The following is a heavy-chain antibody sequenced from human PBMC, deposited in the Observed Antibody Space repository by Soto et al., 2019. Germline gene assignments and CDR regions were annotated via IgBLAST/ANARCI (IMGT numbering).Heavy chain of an antibody. Sequence: PGGSLRLSCAASGFTFRSYAMSWVRQAPGKGLEWVSVISGSGGSTYYADSVKGRFTISRDNSKNTLYLQMNSLRAEDTAVYYCAKDRPIYYDSSGYYSFGYWGQGTLVTVSS. CDR1: GFTFRSYA. CDR3: AKDRPIYYDSSGYYSFGY. CDR2: ISGSGGST. J-gene: IGHJ4*02. D-gene: IGHD3-22*01. V-gene: IGHV3-23*01.